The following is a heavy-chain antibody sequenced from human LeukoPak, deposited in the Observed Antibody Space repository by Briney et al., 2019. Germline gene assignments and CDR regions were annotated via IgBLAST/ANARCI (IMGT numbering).Heavy chain of an antibody. CDR1: GFTFSSYE. D-gene: IGHD5-24*01. Sequence: GGSLRLSCAASGFTFSSYEMNWVRQAPGKGLEWVSYISSSGSTIYYADSVKGRFTISRDNAKNSLYLQMNSLRAEDTAVYYCARTKEMASIGYFDSWGQGTLVTVSS. CDR3: ARTKEMASIGYFDS. J-gene: IGHJ4*02. V-gene: IGHV3-48*03. CDR2: ISSSGSTI.